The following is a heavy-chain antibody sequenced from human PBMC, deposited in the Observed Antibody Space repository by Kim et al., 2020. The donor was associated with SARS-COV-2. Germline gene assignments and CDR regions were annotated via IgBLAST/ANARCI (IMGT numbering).Heavy chain of an antibody. Sequence: ASVKVSCKASGYTFISYYIHWVRQAPGQGLEWMATLYPSGGSSSYAQKFQGRVTVTRDTSTSTVYMELSSLRSEDTAVFYCARERPSSRYFDYWGQGTLV. CDR2: LYPSGGSS. V-gene: IGHV1-46*01. CDR3: ARERPSSRYFDY. J-gene: IGHJ4*02. CDR1: GYTFISYY.